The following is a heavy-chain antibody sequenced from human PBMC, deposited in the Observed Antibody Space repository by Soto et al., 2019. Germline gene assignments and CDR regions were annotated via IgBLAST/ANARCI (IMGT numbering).Heavy chain of an antibody. CDR2: ISSSGGTI. J-gene: IGHJ4*02. D-gene: IGHD3-3*01. CDR3: ARDNRFLDTDDY. CDR1: GFTFSDYY. V-gene: IGHV3-11*01. Sequence: GGSLRLSCAASGFTFSDYYMSWIRQAPGKGLEWVSYISSSGGTIYYADSVKGRFTISRDNAKNSLYLQMNSLRAEDTAVYYCARDNRFLDTDDYWGQGTLVTVSS.